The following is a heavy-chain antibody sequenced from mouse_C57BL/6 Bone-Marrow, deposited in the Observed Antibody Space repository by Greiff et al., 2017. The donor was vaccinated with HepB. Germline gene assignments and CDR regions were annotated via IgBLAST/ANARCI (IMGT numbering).Heavy chain of an antibody. V-gene: IGHV1-15*01. D-gene: IGHD1-1*01. CDR1: GYTFTDYE. CDR3: TRGGGYYGSSPFDY. J-gene: IGHJ2*01. CDR2: IDPETGGT. Sequence: VKLMESGAELVRPGASVTLSCKASGYTFTDYEMHWVKQTPVHGLEWIGAIDPETGGTAYNQKFEGKAILPADKSSSTAYMELRSLTSEDSAVYYCTRGGGYYGSSPFDYWGQGTTLTVSS.